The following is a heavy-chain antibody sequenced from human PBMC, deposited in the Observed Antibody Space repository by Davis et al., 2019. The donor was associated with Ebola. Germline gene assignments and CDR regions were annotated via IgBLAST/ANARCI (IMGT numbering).Heavy chain of an antibody. V-gene: IGHV4-30-2*01. CDR1: GGSISSGGYS. D-gene: IGHD2-2*01. Sequence: SETLSLTCAVSGGSISSGGYSWSWIRQPPGKGLEWIGYIYHSGSTNYKPSLKSRVTISVDTSKNQFSLKLSSVTAADTAVYYCARHCSSTSCSWFDPWGQGTLVTVSS. J-gene: IGHJ5*02. CDR3: ARHCSSTSCSWFDP. CDR2: IYHSGST.